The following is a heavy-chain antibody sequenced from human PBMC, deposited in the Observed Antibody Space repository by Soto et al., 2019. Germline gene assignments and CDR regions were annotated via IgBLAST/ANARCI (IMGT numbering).Heavy chain of an antibody. J-gene: IGHJ5*02. Sequence: QVQLVQSGAEVKKPGASVKVSCKASGYTFIGYYMHWVRQAPGQGLEWMGWINPNSGGTNYAQKFQGWVPMTRDTSISTAYMEQSRLRSDDTALYYCARGGGSNYYGSGTYNWFDPWGQGTLVTVSS. CDR2: INPNSGGT. CDR3: ARGGGSNYYGSGTYNWFDP. V-gene: IGHV1-2*04. D-gene: IGHD3-10*01. CDR1: GYTFIGYY.